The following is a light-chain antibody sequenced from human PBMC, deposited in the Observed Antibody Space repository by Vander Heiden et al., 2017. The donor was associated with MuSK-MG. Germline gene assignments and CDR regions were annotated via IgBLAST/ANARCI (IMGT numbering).Light chain of an antibody. V-gene: IGKV3-11*01. Sequence: EFVLTQSAASLSWPPGERATLKSSVRQSVSSFLACYQQKPGHAPRLLIYDASHRATGITASFSDSGSGTDFTLTIRSLGPEDFAVYYCQQRSNGPITFGQGTQVEIK. CDR2: DAS. CDR1: QSVSSF. J-gene: IGKJ5*01. CDR3: QQRSNGPIT.